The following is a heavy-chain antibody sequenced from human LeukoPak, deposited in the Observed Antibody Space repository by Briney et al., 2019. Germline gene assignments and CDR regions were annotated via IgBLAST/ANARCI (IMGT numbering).Heavy chain of an antibody. D-gene: IGHD2-2*01. Sequence: GGSLRLSCAASGFTFSSYAMSWVRQAPGKGLEWVSRINSDGSSTSYADSVKGRFTISRDNAKNTLYLQMNSLRAEDTAVYYCARLSTTSSPFDYWGQGTLVTVSS. J-gene: IGHJ4*02. CDR3: ARLSTTSSPFDY. CDR2: INSDGSST. CDR1: GFTFSSYA. V-gene: IGHV3-74*01.